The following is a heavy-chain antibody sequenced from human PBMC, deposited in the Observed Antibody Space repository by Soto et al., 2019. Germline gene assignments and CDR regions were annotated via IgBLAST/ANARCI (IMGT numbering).Heavy chain of an antibody. CDR3: ARTDRDFYGLDV. CDR2: ISAAGDP. Sequence: EVQLVESGGGLVQPGGSLRLSCEASGLTFRNYDMHWVRQGTGKGLEWVSGISAAGDPNYADSVEGRFTISRENAQNSFFLQMNSLRVGDTAVYYCARTDRDFYGLDVWVQGTTVSVSS. V-gene: IGHV3-13*05. J-gene: IGHJ6*02. CDR1: GLTFRNYD.